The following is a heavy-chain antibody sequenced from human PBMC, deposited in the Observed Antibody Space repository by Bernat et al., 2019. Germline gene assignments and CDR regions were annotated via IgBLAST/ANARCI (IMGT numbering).Heavy chain of an antibody. CDR3: ARDVGSFYDSSGDPPDPHAFDI. Sequence: SCGSISSGGYYWSWIRQHPGNGLEWIWSIYYSGSTSYNPSLKSRVTISVDTSKNQFSLNISSVTAADTAVYYCARDVGSFYDSSGDPPDPHAFDIWGKGTMV. V-gene: IGHV4-31*02. D-gene: IGHD3-22*01. J-gene: IGHJ3*02. CDR1: CGSISSGGYY. CDR2: IYYSGST.